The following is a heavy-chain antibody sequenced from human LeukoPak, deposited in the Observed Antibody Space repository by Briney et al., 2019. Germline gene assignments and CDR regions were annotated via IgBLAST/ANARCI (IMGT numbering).Heavy chain of an antibody. CDR1: GGSISSGGYS. V-gene: IGHV4-30-2*01. J-gene: IGHJ3*01. CDR3: ARAATGEAFDL. Sequence: SQTLSLTCAVSGGSISSGGYSWSWIRQPPGKGLELIGYIYHSVNTYYNPSLKSRVTISVDRSKNQFSLKLSSVTAADTAVYYCARAATGEAFDLWGQGTLVTVSS. D-gene: IGHD7-27*01. CDR2: IYHSVNT.